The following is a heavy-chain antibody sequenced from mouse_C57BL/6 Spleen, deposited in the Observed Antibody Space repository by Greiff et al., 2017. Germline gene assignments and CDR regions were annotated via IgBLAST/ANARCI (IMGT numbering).Heavy chain of an antibody. CDR3: TRRYYGSLAY. J-gene: IGHJ3*01. CDR2: IRNKANNHAT. D-gene: IGHD1-1*01. Sequence: EVKLMESGGGLVQPGGSMKLSCAASGFTFSDAWMDWVRQSPEKGLEWVAEIRNKANNHATYYAESVKGRFTISRDDSKSSVYLQMNSLRAEDTGIYYCTRRYYGSLAYWGQGTLVTVSA. CDR1: GFTFSDAW. V-gene: IGHV6-6*01.